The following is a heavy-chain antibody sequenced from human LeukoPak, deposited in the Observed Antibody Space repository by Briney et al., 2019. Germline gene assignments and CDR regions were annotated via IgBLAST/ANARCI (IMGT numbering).Heavy chain of an antibody. D-gene: IGHD1-26*01. CDR3: ARVGGGSYIGAFDI. J-gene: IGHJ3*02. Sequence: GASVKVSCKVSGFTLTELSMHWVRQAPGQGLECMGTFDPEDGETIYAQKLEGRVTMTGDTSTDTAYMELSSLRSEDTAVYFCARVGGGSYIGAFDIWGQGTMVTVSS. CDR1: GFTLTELS. CDR2: FDPEDGET. V-gene: IGHV1-24*01.